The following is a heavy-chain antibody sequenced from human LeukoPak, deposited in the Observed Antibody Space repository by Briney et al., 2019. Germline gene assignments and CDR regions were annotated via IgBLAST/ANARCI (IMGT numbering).Heavy chain of an antibody. CDR3: ARVLHASFYYDSSGYRY. D-gene: IGHD3-22*01. Sequence: GASVKVSCKASGYTFTSYGISWVRQAPGQGLEWMGWISAYNGNTNYAQKLQGRVIMTTDTSTSTAYMELRSLRSDDTAVYYCARVLHASFYYDSSGYRYWGQGTLVTVSS. J-gene: IGHJ4*02. CDR2: ISAYNGNT. CDR1: GYTFTSYG. V-gene: IGHV1-18*01.